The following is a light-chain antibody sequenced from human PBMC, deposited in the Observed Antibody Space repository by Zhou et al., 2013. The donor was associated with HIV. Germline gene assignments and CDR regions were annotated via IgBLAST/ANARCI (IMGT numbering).Light chain of an antibody. V-gene: IGKV3-20*01. CDR3: QQYGSSPTT. CDR2: GAS. CDR1: QSVNSRY. J-gene: IGKJ1*01. Sequence: EIVLTQSPGTLSLSPGERATLSCRASQSVNSRYLAWYQQKPGQAPRLLIYGASSRATGIPDRFSGSGSGTDFTLTISRLEPEDFAVYYCQQYGSSPTTFGQGTKVE.